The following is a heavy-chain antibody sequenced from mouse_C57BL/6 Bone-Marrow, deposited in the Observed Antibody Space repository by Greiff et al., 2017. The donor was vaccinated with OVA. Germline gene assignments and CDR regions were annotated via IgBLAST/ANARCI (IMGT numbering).Heavy chain of an antibody. CDR3: ARASITTVVSNWYFDV. V-gene: IGHV5-4*03. CDR2: ISDGGSYT. Sequence: EVKLVESGGGLVKPGGSLKLSCAPSGFTFSSYAMSWVRQTPEKRLEWVATISDGGSYTYYPDNVKGRFTISRDNAKNNLYLQMSHLKSEDTAMYYCARASITTVVSNWYFDVWGTGTTVTVSS. CDR1: GFTFSSYA. D-gene: IGHD1-1*01. J-gene: IGHJ1*03.